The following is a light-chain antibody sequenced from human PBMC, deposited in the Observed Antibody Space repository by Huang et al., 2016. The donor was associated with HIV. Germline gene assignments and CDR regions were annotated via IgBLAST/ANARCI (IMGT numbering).Light chain of an antibody. CDR3: QQYYSTPLYT. CDR2: AES. J-gene: IGKJ2*01. V-gene: IGKV1-NL1*01. Sequence: DIQMNQSPSSLSASVGDRVTITCRASQGISNSLAWYQQKPGKAPKLLLYAESRFESGVPSRFSGSGSGTDYTLTISSLQPEDFATYYCQQYYSTPLYTFGQGTKLEIK. CDR1: QGISNS.